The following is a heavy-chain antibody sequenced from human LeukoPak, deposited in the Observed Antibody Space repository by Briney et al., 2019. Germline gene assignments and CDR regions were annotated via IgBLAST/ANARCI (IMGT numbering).Heavy chain of an antibody. Sequence: SETLSLTCAVYGGSFSGYYWSWIRQPPGKGLEWIGEINHSGSTNYNPSLKSRVTISVDTSKNQFSLKLSSVTAADTAVYYCARGQYYYGMDVWGHGTTGTVSS. CDR3: ARGQYYYGMDV. CDR1: GGSFSGYY. J-gene: IGHJ6*02. V-gene: IGHV4-34*01. CDR2: INHSGST.